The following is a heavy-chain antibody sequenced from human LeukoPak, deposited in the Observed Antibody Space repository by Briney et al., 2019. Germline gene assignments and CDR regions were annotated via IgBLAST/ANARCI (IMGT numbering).Heavy chain of an antibody. D-gene: IGHD6-19*01. Sequence: NPGGSLRLSCAASGFTFSSYSMNWVRQATGKGLEWVSSISSSSSYIYYADSVKGRLTISRDNAKNSLYLQMNSLRAEDTAVYYCAREPGIAVGAPLDWGQGTLVTVSS. CDR3: AREPGIAVGAPLD. CDR2: ISSSSSYI. CDR1: GFTFSSYS. J-gene: IGHJ4*02. V-gene: IGHV3-21*01.